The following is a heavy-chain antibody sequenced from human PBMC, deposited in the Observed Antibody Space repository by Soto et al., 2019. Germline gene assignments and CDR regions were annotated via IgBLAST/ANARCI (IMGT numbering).Heavy chain of an antibody. CDR2: ISYDGSNK. CDR1: GFTFSSYG. Sequence: GGSLRLSCAASGFTFSSYGMHWVRQAPGKGLEWVAVISYDGSNKYYADSVKGRFTISRDNSKNTLYLQMNSLRAEDTAVYYCAKGQYLRYRSTDYWGQGTLVTVSS. CDR3: AKGQYLRYRSTDY. J-gene: IGHJ4*02. V-gene: IGHV3-30*18. D-gene: IGHD3-9*01.